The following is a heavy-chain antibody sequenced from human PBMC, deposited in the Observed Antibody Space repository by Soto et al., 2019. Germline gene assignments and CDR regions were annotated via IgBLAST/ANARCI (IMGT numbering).Heavy chain of an antibody. J-gene: IGHJ4*02. V-gene: IGHV1-3*01. CDR3: ARGGGSFPYFDY. Sequence: QVQVVQSGAEVKKPGASVKVSCKASGYALTNFAMHWVRQAPGQRLEWMGWINAGNVNTKYSQKFQGRVTITRDTSASTVYMELSSLRSEDTAVYCCARGGGSFPYFDYWGQGTLVTVSS. CDR1: GYALTNFA. D-gene: IGHD1-26*01. CDR2: INAGNVNT.